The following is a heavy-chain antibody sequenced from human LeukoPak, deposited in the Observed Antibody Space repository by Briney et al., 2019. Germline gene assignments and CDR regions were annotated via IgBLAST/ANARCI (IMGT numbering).Heavy chain of an antibody. CDR2: MNPNSGNT. CDR1: GYTFTSYD. J-gene: IGHJ5*02. D-gene: IGHD3-22*01. CDR3: ARGQYYYDSSGYYYRSP. Sequence: ASVKVSCKASGYTFTSYDINWVRQATGQGLEWMGWMNPNSGNTGYAQKFQGRVTMTRNTSISTAYMELSSLRSEDTAVYYCARGQYYYDSSGYYYRSPWGQGTLVTVSS. V-gene: IGHV1-8*01.